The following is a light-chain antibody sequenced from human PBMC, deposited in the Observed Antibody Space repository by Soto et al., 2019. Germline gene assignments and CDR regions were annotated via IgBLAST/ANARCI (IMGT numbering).Light chain of an antibody. J-gene: IGLJ2*01. V-gene: IGLV1-40*01. Sequence: QSVLTQPPSVAGAPGRRVSISCTGSRSNIVAGYDVHWYQQLPGTAPKLLIYGNSNRPSGIPDGFSGSKSGTSASLAITGLQAEDEADYYCQSYDSSLSAVFGGGTKVTVL. CDR3: QSYDSSLSAV. CDR2: GNS. CDR1: RSNIVAGYD.